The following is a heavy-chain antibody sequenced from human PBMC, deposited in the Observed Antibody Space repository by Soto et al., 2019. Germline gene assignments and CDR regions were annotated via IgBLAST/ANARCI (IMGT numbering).Heavy chain of an antibody. J-gene: IGHJ6*02. CDR3: ARVNQVVVAAKYYYYYYGMDV. CDR2: IYYSGST. CDR1: GGSISSYY. Sequence: SETLSLTCTVSGGSISSYYWSWIRQPPGKGLEWIGYIYYSGSTNYNPSLKSRVTISVDTSKNQFSLKLSSVTAADTAVYYCARVNQVVVAAKYYYYYYGMDVWGQGTTXTVSS. V-gene: IGHV4-59*01. D-gene: IGHD2-15*01.